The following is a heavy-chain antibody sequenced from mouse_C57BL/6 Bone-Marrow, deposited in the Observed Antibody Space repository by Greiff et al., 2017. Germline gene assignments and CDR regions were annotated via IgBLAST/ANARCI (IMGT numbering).Heavy chain of an antibody. V-gene: IGHV5-6*02. J-gene: IGHJ3*01. CDR2: ISSGGSYT. D-gene: IGHD2-5*01. Sequence: VKLVESGGDLVKPGGSLKLSCAASGFTFSSYGMSWVRQTPDKRLEWVATISSGGSYTYYPDSVKGRFTISRDNAKNTLYLQMSSLKSEDTAMYYCARHYSNYGIAYWGQGTLVTVSA. CDR3: ARHYSNYGIAY. CDR1: GFTFSSYG.